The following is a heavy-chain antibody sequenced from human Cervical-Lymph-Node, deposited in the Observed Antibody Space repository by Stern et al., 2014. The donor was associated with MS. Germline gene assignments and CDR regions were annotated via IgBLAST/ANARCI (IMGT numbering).Heavy chain of an antibody. Sequence: QMQLVQSGADVKKPGASVKVSCKASGYTFTAYNMHWLRQAPGQALEWMGRINPKSGVTNYAQKFQDRVTMTRDTSISTVYMELSRLRSNDTAMYYCATRRGRSGGSCSSRSLDYWGQGTLVTVSS. D-gene: IGHD2-15*01. CDR3: ATRRGRSGGSCSSRSLDY. CDR1: GYTFTAYN. CDR2: INPKSGVT. J-gene: IGHJ4*02. V-gene: IGHV1-2*06.